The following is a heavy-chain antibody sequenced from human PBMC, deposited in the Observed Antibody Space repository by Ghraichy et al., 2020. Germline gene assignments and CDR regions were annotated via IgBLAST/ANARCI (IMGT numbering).Heavy chain of an antibody. D-gene: IGHD3-3*01. Sequence: GGSLRLSCAASGFTFSSYSMNWVRQAPGKGLEWVSSISSSSSYIYYADSVKGRFTISRDNAKNSLYLQMNSLRAEDTAVYYCARDPVTIFGVELDYWGQGTLVTVSS. V-gene: IGHV3-21*01. CDR3: ARDPVTIFGVELDY. CDR2: ISSSSSYI. CDR1: GFTFSSYS. J-gene: IGHJ4*02.